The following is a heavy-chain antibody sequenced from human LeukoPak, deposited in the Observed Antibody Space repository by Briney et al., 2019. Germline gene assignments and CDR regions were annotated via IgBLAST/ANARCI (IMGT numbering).Heavy chain of an antibody. CDR2: ISSGGNT. J-gene: IGHJ3*02. Sequence: GGSLRLSCAASEFAVSRSYMSWVRQAPGRGLEWVSVISSGGNTYYTDSVKGRFTISRDNSKNTLYLQMSSLRVEDTAVYYCARNDRGAFDIWGQGTMVTVSS. CDR3: ARNDRGAFDI. CDR1: EFAVSRSY. D-gene: IGHD3-10*02. V-gene: IGHV3-53*01.